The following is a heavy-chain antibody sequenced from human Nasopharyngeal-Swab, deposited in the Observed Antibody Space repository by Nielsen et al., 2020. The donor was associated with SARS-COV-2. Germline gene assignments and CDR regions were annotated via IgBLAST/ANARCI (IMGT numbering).Heavy chain of an antibody. CDR1: GYTLTELS. CDR3: ATSYAIFGVVTPFDY. J-gene: IGHJ4*02. D-gene: IGHD3-3*01. CDR2: FDPEDGET. Sequence: ASVKVSCKVSGYTLTELSMHWVRQAPGKGLEWMGGFDPEDGETIYAQKFQGRVTMTEDTSTDTAYMELSSLRSEDTAVYYCATSYAIFGVVTPFDYWGQGTLVPVSS. V-gene: IGHV1-24*01.